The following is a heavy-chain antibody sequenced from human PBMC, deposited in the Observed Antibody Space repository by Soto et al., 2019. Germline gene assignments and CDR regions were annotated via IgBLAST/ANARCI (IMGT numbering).Heavy chain of an antibody. Sequence: PSETLSLTCTVSGGSVSSSSCYWGWIRQPPGKGLEWIGSIYYSGSTYYNPSLKSRVTMSVDKSKNQFSLKMTSVTAADTGVYYCASKFGELLADAFDIWGQGTVVT. J-gene: IGHJ3*02. CDR3: ASKFGELLADAFDI. CDR1: GGSVSSSSCY. V-gene: IGHV4-39*07. CDR2: IYYSGST. D-gene: IGHD3-10*01.